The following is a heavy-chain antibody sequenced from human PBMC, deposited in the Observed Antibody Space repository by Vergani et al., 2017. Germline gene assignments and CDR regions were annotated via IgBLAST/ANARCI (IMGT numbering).Heavy chain of an antibody. CDR3: ANEGYSYGYY. CDR2: ISGSGGST. J-gene: IGHJ4*02. D-gene: IGHD5-18*01. Sequence: EVQLLESGGGLVQPGGSLRLSCAASGFTFSSYAMSWVRQAPGKGREWVAAISGSGGSTYYADSVKGRFTISRDNSKNTLYLQMNSLGAEDTAVYYRANEGYSYGYYWGQGTLVTVSS. V-gene: IGHV3-23*01. CDR1: GFTFSSYA.